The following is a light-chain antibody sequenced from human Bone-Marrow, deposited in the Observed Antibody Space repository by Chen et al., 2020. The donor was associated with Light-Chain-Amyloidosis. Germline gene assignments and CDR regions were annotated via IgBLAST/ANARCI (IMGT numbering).Light chain of an antibody. CDR1: SSNIASYP. CDR2: TDN. Sequence: QSVLPQTPSASGYPAQRVTGSYSGTSSNIASYPVSWYQHLPGTTPKLLIYTDNQRPSGVPDRLSGSKSGASASLAISGLQSEDEADYYCAAWDDSLNGYVFGAGTKVTVL. J-gene: IGLJ1*01. CDR3: AAWDDSLNGYV. V-gene: IGLV1-44*01.